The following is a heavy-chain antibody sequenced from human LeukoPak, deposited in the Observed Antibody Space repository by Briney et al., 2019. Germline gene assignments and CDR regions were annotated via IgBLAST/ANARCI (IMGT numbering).Heavy chain of an antibody. CDR1: GFTFDDYA. CDR3: AKDKVGALQH. V-gene: IGHV3-43D*03. Sequence: GGSLRLSCAASGFTFDDYAMHWVRQAPGKGLEWVSLISWDGGSTYYADSVKCRFTISRDNSKNSLYLQMNSLRAEDTALYYCAKDKVGALQHWGQGTLVTVSS. D-gene: IGHD1-26*01. J-gene: IGHJ1*01. CDR2: ISWDGGST.